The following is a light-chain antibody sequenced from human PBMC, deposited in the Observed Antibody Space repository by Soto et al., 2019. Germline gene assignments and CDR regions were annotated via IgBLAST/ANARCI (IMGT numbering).Light chain of an antibody. CDR2: GAS. J-gene: IGKJ2*01. CDR1: QSVSINY. Sequence: EIVLTQSPGTLSLSPGERATLSCRASQSVSINYLAWYQQKPGQAPRLLIYGASGRATGIPDRFSGSGSGTDFSLTISRLEPEDFAVYYCQQYGSSPHTFGQGTRLEIK. V-gene: IGKV3-20*01. CDR3: QQYGSSPHT.